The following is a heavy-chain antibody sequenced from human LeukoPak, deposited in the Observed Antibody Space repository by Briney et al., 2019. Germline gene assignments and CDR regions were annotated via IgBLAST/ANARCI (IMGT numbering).Heavy chain of an antibody. CDR2: ISAYNGNT. V-gene: IGHV1-18*01. D-gene: IGHD6-6*01. J-gene: IGHJ4*02. Sequence: ASVKVSCKASGYTFTSYGISWVRQAPGQGLEWMGWISAYNGNTNYAQKLQGRVTMTTDTSTSTAYVELRSLRSDDTAVYYCARGGSFGYSSSLFTLNDYWGQGTLVTVSS. CDR3: ARGGSFGYSSSLFTLNDY. CDR1: GYTFTSYG.